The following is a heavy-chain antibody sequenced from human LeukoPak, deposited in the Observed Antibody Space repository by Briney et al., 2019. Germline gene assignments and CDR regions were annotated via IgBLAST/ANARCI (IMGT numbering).Heavy chain of an antibody. CDR3: AREGLGTTDVNWFDP. CDR2: INPNSGGT. V-gene: IGHV1-2*02. D-gene: IGHD4-17*01. J-gene: IGHJ5*02. Sequence: ASVKVSCKASGYTFTSYGISWVRQAPGQGLEWMGWINPNSGGTKYAQKFQGRVTMTRDTSISVAYMELSRLRSDDTAVYYCAREGLGTTDVNWFDPWGQGTLVTVSS. CDR1: GYTFTSYG.